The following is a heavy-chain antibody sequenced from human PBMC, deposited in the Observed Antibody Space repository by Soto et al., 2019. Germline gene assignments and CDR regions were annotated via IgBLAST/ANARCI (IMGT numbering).Heavy chain of an antibody. CDR2: ISSSGSTI. Sequence: EVQLVESGGGLVQPGGSLRLSCAASGFTFSSYEMNWVRQAPGKGLEWGSDISSSGSTIYYADSVKGRFTISRDNAKNSLYLQMNSLRVDETAVYYCSRAPRGSAAHLDYWGQGSLLTVSS. D-gene: IGHD3-10*01. J-gene: IGHJ4*02. CDR1: GFTFSSYE. V-gene: IGHV3-48*03. CDR3: SRAPRGSAAHLDY.